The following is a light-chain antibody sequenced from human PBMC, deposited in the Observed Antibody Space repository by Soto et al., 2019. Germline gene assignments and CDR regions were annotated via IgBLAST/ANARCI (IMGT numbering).Light chain of an antibody. CDR2: KAS. CDR3: QQYNSFSWT. Sequence: DIPMTQSPSTLTASVGDRVTITCRASQSISSWLAWYQQKPGKAPKLLIYKASSLESGVPPRFSGSGSGTEFTLTISSLQPDDFGTYYCQQYNSFSWTFGQGTKVEIK. J-gene: IGKJ1*01. CDR1: QSISSW. V-gene: IGKV1-5*03.